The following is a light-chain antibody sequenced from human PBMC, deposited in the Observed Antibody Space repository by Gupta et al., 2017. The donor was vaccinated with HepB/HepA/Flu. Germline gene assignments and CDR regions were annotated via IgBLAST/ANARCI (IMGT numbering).Light chain of an antibody. J-gene: IGKJ4*01. Sequence: DIQMTQSPSTLSASVGDRVTITCRASQSISSWLAWYQQKPGKAPKFLIYKASRLESGVPSRFSGSGSGTEFTLTISSLQPDDSATYYCQQENSSPITFGGGTKVDIK. CDR1: QSISSW. V-gene: IGKV1-5*03. CDR3: QQENSSPIT. CDR2: KAS.